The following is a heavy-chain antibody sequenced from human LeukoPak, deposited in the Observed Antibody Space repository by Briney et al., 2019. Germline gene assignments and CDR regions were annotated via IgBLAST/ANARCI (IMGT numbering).Heavy chain of an antibody. V-gene: IGHV3-53*01. CDR2: IYSGGST. D-gene: IGHD5-24*01. CDR1: GFTVSSNY. Sequence: QPGGSLRLSCAASGFTVSSNYMSWVRQAPGKGLEWVSVIYSGGSTYYADSVKGRFTISRDNSKNTLYLQMNSLRAEDTAVYYCAKDQNFVGWGDGYNSWFDYWGQGTLVTVSS. CDR3: AKDQNFVGWGDGYNSWFDY. J-gene: IGHJ4*02.